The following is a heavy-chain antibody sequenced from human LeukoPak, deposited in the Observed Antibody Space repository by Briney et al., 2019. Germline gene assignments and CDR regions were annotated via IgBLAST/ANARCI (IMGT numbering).Heavy chain of an antibody. CDR3: ARVATTTNPPDRPFDY. Sequence: SETLSLTCAVSGYSISSGYYWGWLRPPPGKGLECIGKTYYSGRTYYNPSLKSRVTISVDPYKNQYSLKLSSVTAADAAVYYCARVATTTNPPDRPFDYWGQGTLVTVSS. CDR1: GYSISSGYY. CDR2: TYYSGRT. D-gene: IGHD5-12*01. V-gene: IGHV4-38-2*01. J-gene: IGHJ4*02.